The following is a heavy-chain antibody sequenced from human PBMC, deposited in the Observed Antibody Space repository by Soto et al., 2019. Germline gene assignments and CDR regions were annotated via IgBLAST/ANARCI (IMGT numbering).Heavy chain of an antibody. CDR1: GYSFTSYW. Sequence: GESLKISCKGSGYSFTSYWIGWVRQMPAKELEWMGIIYPGDSDTRYSPSFQDPVPISADKSISTAYLQWSSLKASDTAMYYCARLLGPGGLVATTNYFAYWGQGTLVTVSS. D-gene: IGHD5-12*01. CDR3: ARLLGPGGLVATTNYFAY. CDR2: IYPGDSDT. J-gene: IGHJ4*02. V-gene: IGHV5-51*01.